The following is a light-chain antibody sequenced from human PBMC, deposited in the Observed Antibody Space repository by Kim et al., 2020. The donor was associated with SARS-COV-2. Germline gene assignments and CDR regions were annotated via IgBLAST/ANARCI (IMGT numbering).Light chain of an antibody. J-gene: IGKJ2*01. V-gene: IGKV3D-15*01. CDR1: QRIGNS. CDR3: QQYDNWPPYT. Sequence: EIVMTQSPATLSVSPGERVTLSCRASQRIGNSLAWYQQRLGHSPRLLIYAASTRATGIPARFTGSGSGTEFTLTISSLQSEDFAVYFCQQYDNWPPYTFGEGTKLET. CDR2: AAS.